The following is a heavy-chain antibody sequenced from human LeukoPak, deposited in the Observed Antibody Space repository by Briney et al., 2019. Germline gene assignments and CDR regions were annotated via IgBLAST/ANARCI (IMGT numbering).Heavy chain of an antibody. Sequence: GGSLRLSCRGSGFNFNMFAMNWVRQAPGQGLEWVSGLSRGGETTNYTDSVKGRLTISRDMSKNMVFLQMNSLRPEDTAVYYCAKEQRIRHCSEGVCMEGYYFDYWGQGSLVTVSS. V-gene: IGHV3-23*01. CDR1: GFNFNMFA. CDR2: LSRGGETT. D-gene: IGHD2-8*01. J-gene: IGHJ4*02. CDR3: AKEQRIRHCSEGVCMEGYYFDY.